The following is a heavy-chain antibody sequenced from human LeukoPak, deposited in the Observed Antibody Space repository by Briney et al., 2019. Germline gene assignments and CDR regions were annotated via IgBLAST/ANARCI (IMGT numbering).Heavy chain of an antibody. J-gene: IGHJ4*02. V-gene: IGHV3-23*01. CDR3: AKDRSSSSWIPYYFDY. CDR1: GFTFSSYA. CDR2: VSGSGGRT. D-gene: IGHD6-13*01. Sequence: GGSLRLSCAASGFTFSSYAMSWVRQAPGKGLEWVSAVSGSGGRTYYADSVKGRFTISRDNSKNTLYLQMNSLRAEDTAVYYCAKDRSSSSWIPYYFDYWGQGTQVTVSS.